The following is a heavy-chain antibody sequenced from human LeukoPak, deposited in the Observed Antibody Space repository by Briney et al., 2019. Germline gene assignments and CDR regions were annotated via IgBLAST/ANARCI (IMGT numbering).Heavy chain of an antibody. D-gene: IGHD3-9*01. J-gene: IGHJ4*02. CDR2: ISYDGSNK. Sequence: PGVSLTLSCAASGFTYSIYAMHGLRQAPGKGLEWVAVISYDGSNKYYADSVKGRFTISRDNAKNTLYLQMNSLRAADTAMYYCVRDGRNWFWGQGTLVTVSS. CDR1: GFTYSIYA. V-gene: IGHV3-30*07. CDR3: VRDGRNWF.